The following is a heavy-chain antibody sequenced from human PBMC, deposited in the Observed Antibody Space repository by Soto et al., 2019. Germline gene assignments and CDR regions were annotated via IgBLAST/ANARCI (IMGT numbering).Heavy chain of an antibody. D-gene: IGHD3-9*01. Sequence: HPGGSLRLSCAASGFTFSSYWMSWVRQAPGKGLEWVANIKQDGSEKYYVDSVKGRFTISRDNAKNSLYLQMNSLRAEDTAVYYCARPLRYPIDLKKNWGQGTLVTVSS. V-gene: IGHV3-7*03. CDR3: ARPLRYPIDLKKN. CDR1: GFTFSSYW. J-gene: IGHJ4*02. CDR2: IKQDGSEK.